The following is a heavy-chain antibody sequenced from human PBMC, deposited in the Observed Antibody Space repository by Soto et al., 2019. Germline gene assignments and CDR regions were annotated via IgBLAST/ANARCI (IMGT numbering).Heavy chain of an antibody. Sequence: PGGSLRLSCAASGFTFSSYAMSWVRQAPGKGLEWVSAISGSGGSTYYADSVKGRFTISRDNSRNTLYLQMNSLRAEDTAVYYCANKRGYRDYRSYYYMDVWGKGTTVTVSS. CDR3: ANKRGYRDYRSYYYMDV. CDR2: ISGSGGST. J-gene: IGHJ6*03. D-gene: IGHD4-4*01. V-gene: IGHV3-23*01. CDR1: GFTFSSYA.